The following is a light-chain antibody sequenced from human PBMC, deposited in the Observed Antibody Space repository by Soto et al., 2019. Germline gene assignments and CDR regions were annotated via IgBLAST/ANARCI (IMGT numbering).Light chain of an antibody. V-gene: IGKV1-6*01. CDR1: QGIRSA. Sequence: AIQVTQSPSSLSSSVGDSVTLTCRTSQGIRSALGWYKQKPGKVPKLLIYAASTLRSGVPSRFRGSGSGRDFTLTISSLQPEDFETYYCLLDYSYFWAFGQGTKVDIK. J-gene: IGKJ1*01. CDR3: LLDYSYFWA. CDR2: AAS.